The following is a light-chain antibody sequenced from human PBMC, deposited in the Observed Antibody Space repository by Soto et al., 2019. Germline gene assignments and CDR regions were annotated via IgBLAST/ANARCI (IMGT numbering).Light chain of an antibody. CDR2: EVS. V-gene: IGLV2-14*01. Sequence: QSALTQPASVSGSPGQSITISCTGTSSDVGAYNYVSWYQQHPGKAPKLIIYEVSNRPSGVSNRFSGSKSGNTASLTISGLQAEDEADYYCSSYTSGSAVVFGGGTKLTVL. CDR1: SSDVGAYNY. J-gene: IGLJ2*01. CDR3: SSYTSGSAVV.